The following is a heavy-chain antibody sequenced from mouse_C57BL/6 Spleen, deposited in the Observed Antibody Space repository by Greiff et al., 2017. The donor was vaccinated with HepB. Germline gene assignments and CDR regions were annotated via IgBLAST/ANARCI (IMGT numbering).Heavy chain of an antibody. CDR2: ISYDGSN. D-gene: IGHD1-1*01. Sequence: EVQLQQSGPGLVKPSQSLSLTCSVTGYSITSGYYWNWIRQFPGNKLEWMGYISYDGSNNYNPSLKNRIPITRDTSKNQFFLKLNSVTTEDTATYYCARVLRYFDYWGQGNTLTVSS. V-gene: IGHV3-6*01. J-gene: IGHJ2*01. CDR1: GYSITSGYY. CDR3: ARVLRYFDY.